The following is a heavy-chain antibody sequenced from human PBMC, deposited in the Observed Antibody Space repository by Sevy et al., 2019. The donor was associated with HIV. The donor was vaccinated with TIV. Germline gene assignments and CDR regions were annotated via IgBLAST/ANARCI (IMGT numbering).Heavy chain of an antibody. CDR1: GKSLTELA. D-gene: IGHD3-22*01. CDR2: FDPEDGRR. J-gene: IGHJ4*02. Sequence: ASVKVSCKFSGKSLTELAMHWVRQAPGKGLEWVATFDPEDGRRIYAQKFEDRVTMTEDTSTDPAYMEITSLRSEDTAVYYCATTKDYYDSSGYPFDHWGQGTQVTVSS. CDR3: ATTKDYYDSSGYPFDH. V-gene: IGHV1-24*01.